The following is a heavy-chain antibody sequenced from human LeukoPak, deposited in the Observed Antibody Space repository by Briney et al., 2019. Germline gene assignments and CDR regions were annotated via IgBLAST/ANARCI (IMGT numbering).Heavy chain of an antibody. J-gene: IGHJ3*02. D-gene: IGHD3-10*01. CDR3: ARTMAVHAFDI. CDR1: GYTFTSYD. Sequence: ASVKVSCKASGYTFTSYDINWVRQATGQGLEWMGWMNPNSGNTGYAQKFQGRVTMTTDTSTSTVYMELRSLRSDDTAVYYCARTMAVHAFDIWGQGTMVTVSS. CDR2: MNPNSGNT. V-gene: IGHV1-8*01.